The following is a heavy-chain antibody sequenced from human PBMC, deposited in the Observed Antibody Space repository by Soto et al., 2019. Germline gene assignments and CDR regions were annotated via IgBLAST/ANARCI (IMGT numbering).Heavy chain of an antibody. CDR1: GLTFSRYA. CDR3: AAELGNTGYDGHDY. D-gene: IGHD5-12*01. V-gene: IGHV3-30*04. CDR2: IIYDGSNK. J-gene: IGHJ4*02. Sequence: QVQLVESGGGMVQPGRSLRLSCAASGLTFSRYAMHWVRQAPGKGLEWVAVIIYDGSNKHYADSVQGRFTISRDNSKNTMYLQMNSLRAEDTAVYYCAAELGNTGYDGHDYWGQGTLVTVSS.